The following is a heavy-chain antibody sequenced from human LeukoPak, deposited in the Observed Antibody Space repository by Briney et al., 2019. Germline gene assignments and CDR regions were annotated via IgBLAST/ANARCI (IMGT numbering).Heavy chain of an antibody. Sequence: SETLSLTCTVSGGSISSYYWSWIRQPPGKGLEWIGYIYYSGSTNYNPSLKSRVTISVDTSKNQFSLKLSSVTAADTAVYYCARDTAMVTGGGYNCFDPWGQGTLVTVSS. J-gene: IGHJ5*02. V-gene: IGHV4-59*01. CDR3: ARDTAMVTGGGYNCFDP. D-gene: IGHD5-18*01. CDR1: GGSISSYY. CDR2: IYYSGST.